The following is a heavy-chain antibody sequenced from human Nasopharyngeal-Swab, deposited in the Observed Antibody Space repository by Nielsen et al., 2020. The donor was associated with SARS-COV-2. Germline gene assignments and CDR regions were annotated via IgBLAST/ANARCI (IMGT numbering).Heavy chain of an antibody. Sequence: ASVKVSCKASGYTFTSYGISWVRQAPGQGLEWMGWISAYNGNTNYAQKLQGRVTMTTDTSTSTAYMELRSLRSDDTAVYYCAGGDIVVVPAKGNWFDPWGQGTLVTVSS. CDR3: AGGDIVVVPAKGNWFDP. D-gene: IGHD2-2*01. CDR1: GYTFTSYG. J-gene: IGHJ5*02. CDR2: ISAYNGNT. V-gene: IGHV1-18*01.